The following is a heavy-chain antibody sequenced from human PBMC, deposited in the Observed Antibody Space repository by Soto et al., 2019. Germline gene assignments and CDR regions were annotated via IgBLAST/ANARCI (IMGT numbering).Heavy chain of an antibody. D-gene: IGHD5-12*01. J-gene: IGHJ6*02. CDR3: ARATPRHEDYYYYGMDV. CDR2: IYPGDSDT. V-gene: IGHV5-51*01. CDR1: GYSFTSYW. Sequence: PGESLKISCKGSGYSFTSYWIGWVRQMPGKGLEWMGIIYPGDSDTRYSPSFQGQVTISADKSISTAYLQWSSLKASDTAMYYCARATPRHEDYYYYGMDVWGQGNTVTVSS.